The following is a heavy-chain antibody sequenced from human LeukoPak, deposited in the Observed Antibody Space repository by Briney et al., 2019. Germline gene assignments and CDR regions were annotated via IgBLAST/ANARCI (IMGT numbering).Heavy chain of an antibody. J-gene: IGHJ4*02. Sequence: SETLSLTCAVYGGSFSGYYWSWTRQPPGKGLEWIGEINHSGSTNYNPSLKSRVTISVDTSKNQFSLKLSSVTAADTAVYYCARGRYSYGGFDYWGQGTLVTVSS. CDR3: ARGRYSYGGFDY. V-gene: IGHV4-34*01. CDR2: INHSGST. CDR1: GGSFSGYY. D-gene: IGHD5-18*01.